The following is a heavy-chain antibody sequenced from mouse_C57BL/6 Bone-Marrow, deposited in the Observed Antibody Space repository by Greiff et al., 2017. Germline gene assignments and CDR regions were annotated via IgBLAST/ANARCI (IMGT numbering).Heavy chain of an antibody. CDR3: ARPYYSNYWYVDV. CDR1: GHTFTSYW. Sequence: QVQLKQPGAELVKPGASVKMSCKASGHTFTSYWITWVKQRPGQGLEWIGDIYPGSGSTNYNEKFKSKATLTVDTSSSTAYMQLSSLTSEDSAVYYCARPYYSNYWYVDVWGTGTTVTVSS. D-gene: IGHD2-5*01. J-gene: IGHJ1*03. V-gene: IGHV1-55*01. CDR2: IYPGSGST.